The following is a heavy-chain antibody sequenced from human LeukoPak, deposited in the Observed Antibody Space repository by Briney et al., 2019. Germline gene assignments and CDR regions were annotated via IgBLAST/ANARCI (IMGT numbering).Heavy chain of an antibody. Sequence: PGRSLRLSCAASGFTFSSYGMHWVRQAPGKGLEWVAVISYDGSSKYYADSVKGRFTISRDNSKNTLYLQMNSLRAEDTAVYYCAKEGYSRDFDYWGQGTLVTVSS. J-gene: IGHJ4*02. CDR1: GFTFSSYG. CDR3: AKEGYSRDFDY. CDR2: ISYDGSSK. V-gene: IGHV3-30*18. D-gene: IGHD5-18*01.